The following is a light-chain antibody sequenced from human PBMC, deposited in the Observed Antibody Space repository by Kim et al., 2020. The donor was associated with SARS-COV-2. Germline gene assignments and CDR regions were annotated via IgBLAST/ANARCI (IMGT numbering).Light chain of an antibody. V-gene: IGLV3-19*01. CDR2: GNN. CDR3: NSRDSSGYV. Sequence: ALGQTVMITGHGSSLRSYYESWYQQKPGQAPVLVIYGNNNRPSGIPDRFSGSSSGNTASLTITGAQAEDEADYYCNSRDSSGYVFGTGTKVTVL. CDR1: SLRSYY. J-gene: IGLJ1*01.